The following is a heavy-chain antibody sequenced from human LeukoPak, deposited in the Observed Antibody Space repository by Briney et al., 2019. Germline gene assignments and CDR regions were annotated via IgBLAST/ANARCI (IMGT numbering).Heavy chain of an antibody. D-gene: IGHD3-10*01. CDR2: INHSGST. V-gene: IGHV4-39*07. Sequence: PSETLSLTCTVSGGSISSSSYYWGWIRQPPGKGLEWIGEINHSGSTNYNPSLKSRVTISVDTSKNQFSLKLSSVTAADTAVYYCARARATMVRGLSIGGYWGQGTLVTVSS. CDR3: ARARATMVRGLSIGGY. J-gene: IGHJ4*02. CDR1: GGSISSSSYY.